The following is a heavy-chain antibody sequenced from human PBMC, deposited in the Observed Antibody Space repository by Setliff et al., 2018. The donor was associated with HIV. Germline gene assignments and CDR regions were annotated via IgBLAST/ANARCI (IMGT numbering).Heavy chain of an antibody. CDR3: ARGSSSIFGVLVLLPHSYYYMDG. V-gene: IGHV4-34*01. Sequence: KASETLSLTCAVYGGSFISYYWTWIRQPPGKGLEWIGEINHSGSTNYNPSLKSRVSISVDMSKNQFSLNLSSVTAADTAVYYCARGSSSIFGVLVLLPHSYYYMDGWGKGTTVTVS. D-gene: IGHD3-3*01. J-gene: IGHJ6*03. CDR2: INHSGST. CDR1: GGSFISYY.